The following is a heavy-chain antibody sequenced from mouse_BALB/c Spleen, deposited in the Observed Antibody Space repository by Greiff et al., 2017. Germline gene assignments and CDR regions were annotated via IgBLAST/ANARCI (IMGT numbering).Heavy chain of an antibody. Sequence: EVQGVESGGGLVKPGGSLKLSCAASGFTFSDYYMYWVRQTPEKRLEWVATISDGGSYTYYPDSVKGRFTISRDNAKNNLYLQMSSLKSEDTATYYCASYGYDGARGFAYWGQGTLVTVSA. CDR3: ASYGYDGARGFAY. V-gene: IGHV5-4*02. J-gene: IGHJ3*01. CDR1: GFTFSDYY. CDR2: ISDGGSYT. D-gene: IGHD2-2*01.